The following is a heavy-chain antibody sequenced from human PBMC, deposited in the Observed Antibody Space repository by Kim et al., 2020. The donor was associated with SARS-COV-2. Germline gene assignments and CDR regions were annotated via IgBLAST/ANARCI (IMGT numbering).Heavy chain of an antibody. V-gene: IGHV3-9*01. D-gene: IGHD3-22*01. Sequence: GGSLRLSCAASGFTFDDYAMHWVRQAPGKGLEWVSGISWNSGSIGYADSVKGRFTISRDNAKNSLYLQMNSLRAEDTALYYCAKGQNNYYDSSGYYYGDYFDYWGQGTLVTVSS. J-gene: IGHJ4*02. CDR1: GFTFDDYA. CDR2: ISWNSGSI. CDR3: AKGQNNYYDSSGYYYGDYFDY.